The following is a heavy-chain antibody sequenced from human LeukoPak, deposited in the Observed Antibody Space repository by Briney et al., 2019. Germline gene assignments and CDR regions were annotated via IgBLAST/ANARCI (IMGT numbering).Heavy chain of an antibody. Sequence: PGGSLRLSCGASGITVSSKYMSWVRQAPGKGREWVSVIFDGGTPYYADSVKGRFTISRDSFENRLYLQMNSLRAEDSAVYYCAKGPRGVIKAFDYWGQGILVTVSS. CDR1: GITVSSKY. CDR3: AKGPRGVIKAFDY. D-gene: IGHD3-10*01. V-gene: IGHV3-53*01. CDR2: IFDGGTP. J-gene: IGHJ4*02.